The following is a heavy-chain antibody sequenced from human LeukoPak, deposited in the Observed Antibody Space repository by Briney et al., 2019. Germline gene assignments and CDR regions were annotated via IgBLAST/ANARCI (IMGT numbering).Heavy chain of an antibody. CDR3: AAGWYHDY. D-gene: IGHD6-19*01. Sequence: SETLSLTCAVYGGSLSGYYWSWIRQPPGKGLEWIGEINHSGSTNYNPSLKSRVTISVDTSKNQFSLKLSSVTAADTAVYYCAAGWYHDYWGQGTLVTVSS. CDR1: GGSLSGYY. CDR2: INHSGST. V-gene: IGHV4-34*01. J-gene: IGHJ4*02.